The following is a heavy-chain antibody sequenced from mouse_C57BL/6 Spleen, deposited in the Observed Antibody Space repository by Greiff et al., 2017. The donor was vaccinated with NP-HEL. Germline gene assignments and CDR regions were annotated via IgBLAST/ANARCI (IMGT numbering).Heavy chain of an antibody. Sequence: VQLQQPGAELVKPGASVKLSCTASGFTIKDYYMHWVKQRTEQGLEWIGRIDPADGETKYAPKFQGKATMTADTSSNTAYLQLSSLTSEDTAVYYCAGLSTAVVEYYFDYWGQGTTLTVSS. J-gene: IGHJ2*01. CDR1: GFTIKDYY. CDR3: AGLSTAVVEYYFDY. CDR2: IDPADGET. D-gene: IGHD1-1*01. V-gene: IGHV14-2*01.